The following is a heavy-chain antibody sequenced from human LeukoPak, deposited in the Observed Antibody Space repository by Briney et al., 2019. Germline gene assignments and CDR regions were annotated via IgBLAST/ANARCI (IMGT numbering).Heavy chain of an antibody. CDR2: IYYSGST. Sequence: PSETLSLTCTVSGGSISSYYWNWIRQPPGKGLEWIGYIYYSGSTNYNPSLKSRVTISVDTSKNQFSLKLSSVTAADTAVYYCARHIRHVGYCSGGSCYKGSGYFDYWGQGTLVTVSS. CDR3: ARHIRHVGYCSGGSCYKGSGYFDY. V-gene: IGHV4-59*08. D-gene: IGHD2-15*01. J-gene: IGHJ4*02. CDR1: GGSISSYY.